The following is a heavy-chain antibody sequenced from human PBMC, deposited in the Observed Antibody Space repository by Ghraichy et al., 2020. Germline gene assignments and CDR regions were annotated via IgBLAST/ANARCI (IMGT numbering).Heavy chain of an antibody. CDR1: GGSISSSSYY. J-gene: IGHJ3*02. V-gene: IGHV4-39*01. CDR2: IYYSGST. D-gene: IGHD3-3*01. Sequence: SETLSLTCTVSGGSISSSSYYWGWIRQPPGKGLEWIGSIYYSGSTYYNPSLKSRVTISVDTSKNQFSLKLSSVTAADTAVYYCARHKSSPDFWSGHKRPHDAFDIWGQGTMVTVSS. CDR3: ARHKSSPDFWSGHKRPHDAFDI.